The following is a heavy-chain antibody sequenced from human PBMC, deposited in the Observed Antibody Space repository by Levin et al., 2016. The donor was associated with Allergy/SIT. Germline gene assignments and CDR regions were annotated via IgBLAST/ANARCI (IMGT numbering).Heavy chain of an antibody. V-gene: IGHV3-7*03. J-gene: IGHJ2*01. Sequence: GGSLRLSCAASGFSFSSYWMTWVRQAPGKGLEWVANINQDGSEEYYVDSVRGRFTISRDNAKKSLYLQMNSLRGDDTAVYYCAREELGYQPDLWGRGTLVSVSS. CDR2: INQDGSEE. CDR1: GFSFSSYW. CDR3: AREELGYQPDL. D-gene: IGHD2-2*01.